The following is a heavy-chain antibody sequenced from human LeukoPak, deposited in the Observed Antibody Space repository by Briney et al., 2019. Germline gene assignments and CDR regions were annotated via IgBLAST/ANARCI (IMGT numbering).Heavy chain of an antibody. V-gene: IGHV1-18*01. Sequence: GASVKVSCKASGYTFTSYDINWVRQATGQGLEWMGWISAYNGNTNYAQKLQGRVTMTTDTSTSTAYMELRSLRSDDTAVYYCARAAHYYDSSGYYYLYYYYYMDVWGKGTTVTVSS. CDR1: GYTFTSYD. CDR2: ISAYNGNT. J-gene: IGHJ6*03. D-gene: IGHD3-22*01. CDR3: ARAAHYYDSSGYYYLYYYYYMDV.